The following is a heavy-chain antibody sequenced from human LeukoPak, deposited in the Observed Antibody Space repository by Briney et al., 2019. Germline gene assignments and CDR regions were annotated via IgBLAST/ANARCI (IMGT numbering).Heavy chain of an antibody. J-gene: IGHJ4*02. V-gene: IGHV4-39*01. Sequence: SETLSLTCTVSGGSISSSSYYWGWIRQPPGKGLEWIGSIYYSGSTYYNPSLKSRVTISVDTSKNQFSLKLSSVTAADTAVYYCARFEYSSSSNVYWGQGTLVTVSS. CDR3: ARFEYSSSSNVY. CDR2: IYYSGST. CDR1: GGSISSSSYY. D-gene: IGHD6-6*01.